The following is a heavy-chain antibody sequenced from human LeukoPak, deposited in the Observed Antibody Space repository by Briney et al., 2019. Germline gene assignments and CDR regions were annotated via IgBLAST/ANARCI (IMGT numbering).Heavy chain of an antibody. J-gene: IGHJ4*02. CDR1: GFTFDDYA. CDR2: ISWNSGSI. V-gene: IGHV3-9*01. Sequence: GGSLRLSCAASGFTFDDYAMHWVRQAPGKGLEWVSGISWNSGSIDYADSVKGRFTISRDNAKNSLYLQVNSLRAEDTALYYCAKDKRLAYSSGWYYFDYWGQGTLVTVSS. CDR3: AKDKRLAYSSGWYYFDY. D-gene: IGHD6-19*01.